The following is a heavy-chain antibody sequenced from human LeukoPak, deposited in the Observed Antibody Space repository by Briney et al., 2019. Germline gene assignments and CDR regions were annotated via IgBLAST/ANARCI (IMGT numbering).Heavy chain of an antibody. CDR2: ITSNGGSA. Sequence: GGSLRLSCSASGFNFSSYTIHWDRQAPGKGLEFVSAITSNGGSAYYADSVKGRFTISRDNSKNTVYLQMSSLRAEDTAAYYCVIVRGYFDSSGSDYWGQGTLVTVSS. V-gene: IGHV3-64D*06. D-gene: IGHD3-9*01. CDR3: VIVRGYFDSSGSDY. J-gene: IGHJ4*02. CDR1: GFNFSSYT.